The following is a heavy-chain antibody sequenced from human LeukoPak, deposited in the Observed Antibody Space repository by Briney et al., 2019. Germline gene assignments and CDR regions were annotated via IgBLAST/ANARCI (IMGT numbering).Heavy chain of an antibody. CDR1: GFTFSSYA. D-gene: IGHD2-15*01. CDR2: ISGSGGST. Sequence: GGSLRLSCAASGFTFSSYAMSWVRQAPGKGLEWVSAISGSGGSTYYADSVQGRLTISRDNSKSTLCLQMNGLRAEDTAVYYCAKQLGYCSDGSCYFPYWGQGTLVAVSS. V-gene: IGHV3-23*01. J-gene: IGHJ4*02. CDR3: AKQLGYCSDGSCYFPY.